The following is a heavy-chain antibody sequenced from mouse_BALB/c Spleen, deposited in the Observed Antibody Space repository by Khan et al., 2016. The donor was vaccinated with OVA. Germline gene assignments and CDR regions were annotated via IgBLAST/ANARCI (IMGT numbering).Heavy chain of an antibody. Sequence: EVELVESGGDLVKPGGSLKLSCAASGFIFSSYSMSWVRQTPDKRLEWVATISSGGDYTYYPDSVKGRFTISRDAAKNPLYLQMSSLKSEDTAMYYCASHLTGSFAYWGQGTLVTVSA. CDR2: ISSGGDYT. J-gene: IGHJ3*01. D-gene: IGHD4-1*01. CDR3: ASHLTGSFAY. CDR1: GFIFSSYS. V-gene: IGHV5-6*01.